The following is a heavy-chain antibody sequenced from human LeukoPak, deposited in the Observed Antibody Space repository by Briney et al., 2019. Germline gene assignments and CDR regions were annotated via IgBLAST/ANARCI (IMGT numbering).Heavy chain of an antibody. V-gene: IGHV3-48*01. Sequence: GGSLRLSCAASGFTFSSYSMNWVRQAPGKGLEWVSYISSSSSTIYYADSVKGRFTISRDNAKNSLYLQMNSLRAEDTAVYYCARDWSVEYCSGGSCYSDYYSYYTDIWGKGTTVNVSS. D-gene: IGHD2-15*01. J-gene: IGHJ6*03. CDR3: ARDWSVEYCSGGSCYSDYYSYYTDI. CDR2: ISSSSSTI. CDR1: GFTFSSYS.